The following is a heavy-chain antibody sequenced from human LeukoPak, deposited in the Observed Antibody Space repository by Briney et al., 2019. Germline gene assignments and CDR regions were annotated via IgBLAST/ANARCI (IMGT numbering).Heavy chain of an antibody. Sequence: SETLSLTGTVSGGSISSGDYYWSWIRQPPGKVLEWIGYIYYSGSTYYNPSLKSRVTISVDTSKNQFSLNLSSVTAADTAVYYCARGGGAPYYGMDVWGRGTTVTVSS. CDR2: IYYSGST. CDR3: ARGGGAPYYGMDV. J-gene: IGHJ6*02. V-gene: IGHV4-30-4*01. D-gene: IGHD3-16*01. CDR1: GGSISSGDYY.